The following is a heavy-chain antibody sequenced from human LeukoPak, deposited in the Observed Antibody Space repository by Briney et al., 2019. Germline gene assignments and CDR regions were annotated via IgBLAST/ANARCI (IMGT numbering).Heavy chain of an antibody. D-gene: IGHD3-22*01. CDR1: GYTFTSYY. J-gene: IGHJ4*02. Sequence: GASVKVSCKASGYTFTSYYMHWVRQAPGQGLEWMGIINPSGGSTSYAQKFQGRVTITRNTSISTAYMELSSLRAEDTAVYYCARVRRDLYYYDSSGYHGGFDYWGQGTLVTVSS. CDR2: INPSGGST. V-gene: IGHV1-46*01. CDR3: ARVRRDLYYYDSSGYHGGFDY.